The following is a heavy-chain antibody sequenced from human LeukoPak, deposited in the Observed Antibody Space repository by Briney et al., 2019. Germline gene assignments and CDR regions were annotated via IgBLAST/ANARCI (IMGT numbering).Heavy chain of an antibody. CDR3: ARDFGSTRIVGWFDP. V-gene: IGHV4-38-2*02. Sequence: SETLSLTCTVSGYSISSGYYWGWLRQPPGKGLEWIGSIYHSGSTYYNPSLKSRVTISVDTSKNQFSLKLSSVTAADTAVYYCARDFGSTRIVGWFDPWGQGTLVTVSS. J-gene: IGHJ5*02. CDR1: GYSISSGYY. D-gene: IGHD2-2*01. CDR2: IYHSGST.